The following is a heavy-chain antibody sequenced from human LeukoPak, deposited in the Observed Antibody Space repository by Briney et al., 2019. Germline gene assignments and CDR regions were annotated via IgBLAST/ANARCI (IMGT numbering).Heavy chain of an antibody. J-gene: IGHJ4*02. Sequence: GGSLKLSCAASGFTFSSYWMTWVRQAPGKGLEWVANIEQDGSEIYYVDSVKGRFTISKDKAKNPLYLQMNSLRAEDTAVYYCARTTVLDYWGQGTLVTVSS. CDR2: IEQDGSEI. V-gene: IGHV3-7*02. CDR3: ARTTVLDY. D-gene: IGHD4-17*01. CDR1: GFTFSSYW.